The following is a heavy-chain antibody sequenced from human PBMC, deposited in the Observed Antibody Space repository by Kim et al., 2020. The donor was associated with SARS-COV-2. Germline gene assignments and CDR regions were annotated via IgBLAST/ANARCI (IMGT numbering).Heavy chain of an antibody. Sequence: SETLSLTCTVSGGSISSSSYYWGWIRQPPGKGLEWIGSIYHSGSTYYNPSLKSRVTLSVDTSKNQFSLKLSSVTAADTAVYYCARRALRELSYLDYWGQGTLVTVSS. CDR2: IYHSGST. J-gene: IGHJ4*02. CDR3: ARRALRELSYLDY. D-gene: IGHD3-16*02. CDR1: GGSISSSSYY. V-gene: IGHV4-39*01.